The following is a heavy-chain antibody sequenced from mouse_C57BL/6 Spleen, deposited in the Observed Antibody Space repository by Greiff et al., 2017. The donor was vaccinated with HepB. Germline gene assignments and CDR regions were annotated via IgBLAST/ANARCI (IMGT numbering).Heavy chain of an antibody. CDR2: IYPGDGDT. D-gene: IGHD2-4*01. CDR1: GYAFSSSW. J-gene: IGHJ3*01. Sequence: VQLQESGPELVKPGASVKISCKASGYAFSSSWMNWVKQRPGKGLEWIGRIYPGDGDTNYNGKFKRKATLTADKSSSTAYMQLSSLTSEDSAVYFCARCDYDWFAYWGQGTLVTVSA. CDR3: ARCDYDWFAY. V-gene: IGHV1-82*01.